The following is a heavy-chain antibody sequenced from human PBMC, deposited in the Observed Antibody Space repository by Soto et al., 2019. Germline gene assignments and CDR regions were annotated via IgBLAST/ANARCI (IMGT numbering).Heavy chain of an antibody. V-gene: IGHV1-18*04. CDR2: ISAYNGNI. Sequence: ASVKVSCKVSGYTFNSYGISWVRQAPGQGLEWMGWISAYNGNINYAQKFQGRVTMTTDTSTSTAYMELRSLRSDDTAVYYCASLIGYCSGGSCPFDPWGQGTRVTVS. CDR1: GYTFNSYG. CDR3: ASLIGYCSGGSCPFDP. J-gene: IGHJ5*02. D-gene: IGHD2-15*01.